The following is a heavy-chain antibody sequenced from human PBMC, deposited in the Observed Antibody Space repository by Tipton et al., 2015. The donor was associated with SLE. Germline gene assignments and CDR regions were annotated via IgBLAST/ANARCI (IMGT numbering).Heavy chain of an antibody. V-gene: IGHV1-69*01. Sequence: QLVQSGAEVKKPGESLRISCKGSGYSFTSYWISWVRQAPGQGLEWMGGIIPIFGTANYAQKFQGRVTITADESTSTAYMELSSLRSEDTAVYYCARELYSSSWYRAFDIWGQGTMVTVSS. J-gene: IGHJ3*02. CDR3: ARELYSSSWYRAFDI. CDR1: GYSFTSYW. D-gene: IGHD6-13*01. CDR2: IIPIFGTA.